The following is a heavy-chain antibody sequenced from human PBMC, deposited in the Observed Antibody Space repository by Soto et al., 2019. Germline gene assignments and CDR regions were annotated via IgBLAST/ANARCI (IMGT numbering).Heavy chain of an antibody. CDR3: ATGIGTIDF. CDR1: GFTFSSDA. J-gene: IGHJ4*02. V-gene: IGHV3-23*01. CDR2: ISASGDIT. D-gene: IGHD3-10*01. Sequence: GGSLRLSCAGTGFTFSSDAVNWVRQTPGKGLEWVSGISASGDITYYADSVKGRFTISRDNSKNTLYLEMNSLKTEDTALYYCATGIGTIDFWGRGTLVTVSS.